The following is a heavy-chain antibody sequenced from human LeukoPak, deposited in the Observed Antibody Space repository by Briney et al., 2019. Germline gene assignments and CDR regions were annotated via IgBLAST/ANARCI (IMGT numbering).Heavy chain of an antibody. J-gene: IGHJ6*03. D-gene: IGHD2-2*01. CDR1: GFTFSSYA. Sequence: GGSLRLSCAASGFTFSSYAMSWVRQAPGKGLEWVSAICGSGGSTYYADSVKGRFTISRDNSKNTLYLQMNSLRAEDTAVYYCAKAKGYCSSTSCLGHYYYYMDVWGKGTTVTVSS. V-gene: IGHV3-23*01. CDR2: ICGSGGST. CDR3: AKAKGYCSSTSCLGHYYYYMDV.